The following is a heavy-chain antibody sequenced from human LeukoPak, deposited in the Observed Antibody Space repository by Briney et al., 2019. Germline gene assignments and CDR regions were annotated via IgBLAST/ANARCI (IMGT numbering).Heavy chain of an antibody. CDR2: ITGIVNST. D-gene: IGHD2-15*01. CDR1: GFTFSNYG. J-gene: IGHJ4*02. Sequence: GGSLRLSCAASGFTFSNYGMSCVRQAPGKGLEWVSTITGIVNSTFYADSVKGRFTISRDHSKNTLYLQMNSLRAEDTAVYYCAKGRGYCSGGSCYSAYWSPGTLVTVSS. V-gene: IGHV3-23*01. CDR3: AKGRGYCSGGSCYSAY.